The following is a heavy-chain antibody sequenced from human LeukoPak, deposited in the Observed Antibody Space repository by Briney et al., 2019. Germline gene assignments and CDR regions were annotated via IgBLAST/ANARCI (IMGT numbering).Heavy chain of an antibody. CDR1: GGSISRYY. D-gene: IGHD1-7*01. V-gene: IGHV4-59*01. J-gene: IGHJ6*02. CDR3: ARDRNYRRYYYGMDV. Sequence: SETLSLTCTVSGGSISRYYWSWIRQPPGKGLEWIGYIYYSGSTNYNPSLKSRVTISVDTSKNQFSLKLSSVTAADTAVYYCARDRNYRRYYYGMDVWGQGTTVTVSS. CDR2: IYYSGST.